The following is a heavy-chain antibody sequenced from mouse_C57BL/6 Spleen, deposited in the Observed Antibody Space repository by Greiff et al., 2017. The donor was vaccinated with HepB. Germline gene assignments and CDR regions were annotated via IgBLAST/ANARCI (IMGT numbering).Heavy chain of an antibody. Sequence: QVQLQQPGAELVKPGASVKLSCKASGYTFTSYWMQWVKQRPGQGLEWIGEIDPSDSYTNYNQKFKGKATLTVDTSSSTAYMQLSSLTSGDSAVYYCARYYYGSSYYFDYWGQGTTLTVSS. CDR2: IDPSDSYT. J-gene: IGHJ2*01. CDR1: GYTFTSYW. CDR3: ARYYYGSSYYFDY. D-gene: IGHD1-1*01. V-gene: IGHV1-50*01.